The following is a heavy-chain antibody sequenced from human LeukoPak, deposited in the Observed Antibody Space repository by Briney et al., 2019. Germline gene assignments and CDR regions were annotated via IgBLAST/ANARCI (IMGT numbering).Heavy chain of an antibody. V-gene: IGHV1-69*13. J-gene: IGHJ5*02. Sequence: ASVKVSCKASGGTFSSYAISWVRQAPGQGLEWMGGIIPIFGTANYAQKFQGRVTITADESTSTAYMELSSLRSEDMAVYYCARGICGGDCYTNWFDPWGQGTLVTVSS. CDR3: ARGICGGDCYTNWFDP. CDR2: IIPIFGTA. D-gene: IGHD2-21*01. CDR1: GGTFSSYA.